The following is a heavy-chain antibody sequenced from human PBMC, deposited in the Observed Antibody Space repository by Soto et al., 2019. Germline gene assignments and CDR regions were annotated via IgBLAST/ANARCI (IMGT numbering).Heavy chain of an antibody. CDR3: ARDRSTGDY. Sequence: QVQLVQSGADVKKPGASVKLSCKASGYTFSDYGISWVRQAPGQGLEWLGWISAYNGNTDYAQKSQGRVTMTTDTSTTTAYMELRGLRSDDTAVYYCARDRSTGDYWGQGTLVTVSS. J-gene: IGHJ4*02. CDR2: ISAYNGNT. V-gene: IGHV1-18*01. CDR1: GYTFSDYG.